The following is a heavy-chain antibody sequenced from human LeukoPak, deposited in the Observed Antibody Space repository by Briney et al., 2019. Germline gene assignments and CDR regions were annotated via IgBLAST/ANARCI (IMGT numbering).Heavy chain of an antibody. Sequence: SVKVSCKASGGTFSSYAISWVRQAAGQGLEWMGGIIPIFGTANYEQKFQGRVTITTDESTSTAYMELSSLRSEDTAVYYCAGGTGTYAPHFDYWGQGTLVTVSS. CDR3: AGGTGTYAPHFDY. D-gene: IGHD1-1*01. CDR2: IIPIFGTA. V-gene: IGHV1-69*05. J-gene: IGHJ4*02. CDR1: GGTFSSYA.